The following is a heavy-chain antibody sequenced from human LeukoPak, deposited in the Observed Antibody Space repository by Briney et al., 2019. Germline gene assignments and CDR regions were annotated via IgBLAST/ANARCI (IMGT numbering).Heavy chain of an antibody. V-gene: IGHV3-30*02. D-gene: IGHD6-6*01. Sequence: QPGGSLRLSCAASGFTFSSYGMHWVRQAPGKGLEWVAFIRYDGSNKYYADSVKGRFTISGDNSKNTLYLQMNSLRAEDTAVYYCAKSVSSSSFLNPEDWGQGTLVTVSS. CDR1: GFTFSSYG. CDR3: AKSVSSSSFLNPED. CDR2: IRYDGSNK. J-gene: IGHJ4*02.